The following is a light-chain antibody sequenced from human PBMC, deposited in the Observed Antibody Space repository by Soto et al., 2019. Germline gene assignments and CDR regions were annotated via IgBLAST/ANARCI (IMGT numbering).Light chain of an antibody. Sequence: DIQMTQSPSSLSASVGDRVTITCRASQSIDTFLNWYQHKPGKAPKLLIYDASTLQSGVPSRFSGSGSGRDFTLTITRLQREDFATYYCQQSYSSSASISGQGTKLEIK. J-gene: IGKJ2*02. CDR2: DAS. CDR1: QSIDTF. CDR3: QQSYSSSASI. V-gene: IGKV1-39*01.